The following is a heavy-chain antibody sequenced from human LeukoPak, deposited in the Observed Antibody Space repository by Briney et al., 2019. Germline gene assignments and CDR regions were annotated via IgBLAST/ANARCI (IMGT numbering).Heavy chain of an antibody. D-gene: IGHD3-22*01. CDR3: ARGDSSGYYQNWFDP. V-gene: IGHV4-4*02. CDR2: VHPSEGT. J-gene: IGHJ5*02. Sequence: SGTLSLTCAVSGGSVSHSNWWTWVRQSPGKGLEWIGEVHPSEGTNYNPSLKSRVTISVDRSKNQTSLKLSSVTAADTAVYYCARGDSSGYYQNWFDPWGQGTLVTVSS. CDR1: GGSVSHSNW.